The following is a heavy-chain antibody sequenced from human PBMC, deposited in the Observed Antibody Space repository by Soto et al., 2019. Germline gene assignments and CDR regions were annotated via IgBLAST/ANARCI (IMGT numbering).Heavy chain of an antibody. CDR1: GYTFTGNY. J-gene: IGHJ3*01. V-gene: IGHV1-2*02. CDR2: IAPNSGGI. CDR3: ARDTSYALDL. Sequence: QVQLVQSGAEVRESGASVKVSCEASGYTFTGNYLHWVRQAPGQGLEWMGWIAPNSGGIHYAQKFQGRVTMTRDTSISTAYMELSRLRSDDTATYVCARDTSYALDLWGQGTLVTVSS.